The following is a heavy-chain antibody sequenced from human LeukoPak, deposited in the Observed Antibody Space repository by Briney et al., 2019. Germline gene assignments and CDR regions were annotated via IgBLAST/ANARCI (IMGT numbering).Heavy chain of an antibody. Sequence: GGSLRLSCAASGFTFSSYSMNWVRQAPGKGLEWVSSISSSSSYIYYADSVKGRFTIPRDNAKNSLYLQMNSLRAEDTAVYYCASYVRGNYEFDYWGQGTLVTVSS. CDR2: ISSSSSYI. D-gene: IGHD4-11*01. V-gene: IGHV3-21*01. CDR1: GFTFSSYS. CDR3: ASYVRGNYEFDY. J-gene: IGHJ4*02.